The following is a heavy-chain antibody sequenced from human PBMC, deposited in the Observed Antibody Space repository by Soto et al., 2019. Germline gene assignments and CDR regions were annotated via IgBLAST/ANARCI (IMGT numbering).Heavy chain of an antibody. CDR2: ISYDGSNK. V-gene: IGHV3-30-3*01. J-gene: IGHJ3*02. D-gene: IGHD3-22*01. Sequence: PGGSLRLSCAASGFTFSSYAMHWVRQAPGKGLEWVAVISYDGSNKYYADSVKGRFTISRDNSKNTLYLQMNSLRAEDTAVYYCARSITMIVVVIPTPLTPPDAFDIWGQGTMVTVSS. CDR1: GFTFSSYA. CDR3: ARSITMIVVVIPTPLTPPDAFDI.